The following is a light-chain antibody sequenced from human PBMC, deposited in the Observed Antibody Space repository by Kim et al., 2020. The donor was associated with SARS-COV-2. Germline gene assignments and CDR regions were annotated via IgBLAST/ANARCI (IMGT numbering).Light chain of an antibody. V-gene: IGKV1-33*01. Sequence: FASMGDRVTITCQASQDITKYLNWYQQRHGKPPKLLIFDAYTLERGVPPRFIGGGSGTDFSLTITGLQPEDIATYYCQQFDSLPYTFGQGTSWRS. CDR3: QQFDSLPYT. J-gene: IGKJ2*01. CDR1: QDITKY. CDR2: DAY.